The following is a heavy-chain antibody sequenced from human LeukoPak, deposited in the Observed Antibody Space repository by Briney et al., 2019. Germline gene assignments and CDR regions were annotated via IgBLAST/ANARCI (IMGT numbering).Heavy chain of an antibody. Sequence: GGSLRLSCAASGFTVSSNYMSWVRQAPGKGLEWVSVIYSGGSTYYADSMKGRFTISRDNSKNTLYLQMNSLRAEDTAVYYCARDEYNWNVDAFDIWGQGTVVTVSS. V-gene: IGHV3-53*01. CDR2: IYSGGST. CDR3: ARDEYNWNVDAFDI. J-gene: IGHJ3*02. D-gene: IGHD1-20*01. CDR1: GFTVSSNY.